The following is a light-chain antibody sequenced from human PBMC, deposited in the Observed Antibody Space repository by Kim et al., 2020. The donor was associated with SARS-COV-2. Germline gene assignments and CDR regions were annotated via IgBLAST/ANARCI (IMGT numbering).Light chain of an antibody. CDR1: QSISSY. Sequence: DIQMTQSPSSLSASVGDRVTITCRASQSISSYLNWYQQKPGKAPKLLIYAAPSLQSGVPSRFSGSGSGTDFTLTISSLQPEDFATYYCQQSYSTPYTFGQGTKLEI. J-gene: IGKJ2*01. V-gene: IGKV1-39*01. CDR3: QQSYSTPYT. CDR2: AAP.